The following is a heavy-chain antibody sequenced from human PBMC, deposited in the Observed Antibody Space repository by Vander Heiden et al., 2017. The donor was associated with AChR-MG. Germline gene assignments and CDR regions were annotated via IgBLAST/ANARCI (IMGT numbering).Heavy chain of an antibody. V-gene: IGHV5-51*03. Sequence: EVQLVQSGAEVKKPGESLKISCKGSGYSFTSYWIGWVRQMPGKGLEWMGIIYPGDSDTRYSTSFQGQVTISADKSISTAYRQWSSLKASETAMYYCARGIPGDCSGGSCYGMDVWGQGTTVTVSS. CDR2: IYPGDSDT. J-gene: IGHJ6*02. CDR3: ARGIPGDCSGGSCYGMDV. D-gene: IGHD2-15*01. CDR1: GYSFTSYW.